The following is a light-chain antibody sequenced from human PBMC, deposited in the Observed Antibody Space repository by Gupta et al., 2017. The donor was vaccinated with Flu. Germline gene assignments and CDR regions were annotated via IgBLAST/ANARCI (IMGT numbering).Light chain of an antibody. CDR3: QVYVTSPPDT. CDR1: QSVHTAS. J-gene: IGKJ4*01. CDR2: GTS. V-gene: IGKV3-20*01. Sequence: EIVLTQSPGTLSVFPGERAALSCRASQSVHTASLAWYQHKPGQSPRLLIYGTSIRAAGIPDRFSGSGSGTDFTLTITRLEPEDFAVYYCQVYVTSPPDTSGGGTKVEI.